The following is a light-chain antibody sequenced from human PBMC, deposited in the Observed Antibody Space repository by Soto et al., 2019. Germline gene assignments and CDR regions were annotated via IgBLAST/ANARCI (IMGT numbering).Light chain of an antibody. Sequence: VIWMTQSPSLLSASTGDRVTISCRMSQGISNYLAWYQHKPGKAPELLIYAASTLQSGVPSRFSGSRSGTDFTLTISCLQSEDFATYYCQQYYSFPRTFGQGTKLEIK. J-gene: IGKJ2*01. V-gene: IGKV1D-8*01. CDR1: QGISNY. CDR3: QQYYSFPRT. CDR2: AAS.